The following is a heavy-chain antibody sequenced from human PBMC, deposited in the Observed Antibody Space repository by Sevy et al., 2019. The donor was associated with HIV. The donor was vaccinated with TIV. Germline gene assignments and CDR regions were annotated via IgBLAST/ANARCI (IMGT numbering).Heavy chain of an antibody. CDR2: INAISSNI. J-gene: IGHJ4*02. CDR3: ARDLFSGGNAVYGY. D-gene: IGHD2-15*01. Sequence: GESLRLSCAASGFTFSSYAMNWVRQAPGKGLEWVSSINAISSNIYYPDSVKGRFTISRDNAENSLILQMNSVRAEDTAVYYCARDLFSGGNAVYGYWGQGTLVTVSS. CDR1: GFTFSSYA. V-gene: IGHV3-21*01.